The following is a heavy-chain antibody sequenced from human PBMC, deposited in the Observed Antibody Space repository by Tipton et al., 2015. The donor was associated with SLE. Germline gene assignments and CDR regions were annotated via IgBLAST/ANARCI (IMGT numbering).Heavy chain of an antibody. CDR2: IYYTGST. Sequence: LRLSCTVSGGSIRSGGYYWSWIRQQPGKGLEWIGYIYYTGSTYYNPSLKSRVTISVDTSKKQFSLTLTSVTAADTAIYYCAKAPDYWGQGTLVTVSS. V-gene: IGHV4-31*02. J-gene: IGHJ4*02. CDR3: AKAPDY. CDR1: GGSIRSGGYY.